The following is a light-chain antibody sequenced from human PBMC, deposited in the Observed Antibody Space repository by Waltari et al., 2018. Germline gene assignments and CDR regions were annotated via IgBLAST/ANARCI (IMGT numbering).Light chain of an antibody. Sequence: EIVLTQSPATLSLSPGERATLSSRASQSVSSYLAWYQQKPGQAPRLLIYDASNRATGRPARFSGSGSGTDFARTISSLEPEDFAVYYCQQRSNWPITVGQGTRREIK. J-gene: IGKJ5*01. CDR3: QQRSNWPIT. V-gene: IGKV3-11*01. CDR1: QSVSSY. CDR2: DAS.